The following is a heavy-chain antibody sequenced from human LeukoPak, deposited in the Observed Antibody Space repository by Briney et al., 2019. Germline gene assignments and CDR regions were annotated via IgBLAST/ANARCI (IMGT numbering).Heavy chain of an antibody. CDR2: IYGGGAT. Sequence: GGSLRLSCAASGLIVSSDYLAWVRQAPGKGLEWISVIYGGGATYYADSVRGRFTISRDNAKNTLYLQMHSLRAEDTAMYYCASSGVDTAMPLDYWGQGTLVTVSS. J-gene: IGHJ4*02. D-gene: IGHD5-18*01. CDR3: ASSGVDTAMPLDY. CDR1: GLIVSSDY. V-gene: IGHV3-53*01.